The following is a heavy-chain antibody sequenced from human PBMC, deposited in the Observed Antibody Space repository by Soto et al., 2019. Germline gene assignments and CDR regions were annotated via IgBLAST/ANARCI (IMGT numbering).Heavy chain of an antibody. Sequence: PSETLSLTCTVSGGSISSSSYYWGWIRQPPGKGLEWIGSIYYSGSTYYNPSLKSRVTISVDTSKNQFSLKLSSVTAADTAVYYCARPAVVVAAPGRYPTPGYFDLWGRGTLVTVSS. D-gene: IGHD2-15*01. CDR2: IYYSGST. V-gene: IGHV4-39*01. J-gene: IGHJ2*01. CDR3: ARPAVVVAAPGRYPTPGYFDL. CDR1: GGSISSSSYY.